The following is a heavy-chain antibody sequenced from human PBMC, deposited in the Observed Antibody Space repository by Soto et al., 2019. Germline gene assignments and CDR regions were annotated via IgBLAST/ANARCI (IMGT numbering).Heavy chain of an antibody. V-gene: IGHV3-74*01. CDR1: GFTFSSYW. CDR3: AREEDYDFWSGYPDYYYGMEV. D-gene: IGHD3-3*01. J-gene: IGHJ6*02. Sequence: PGESLKISCAASGFTFSSYWMHWVRQAPGKGLVWVSRINSDGSSTSYADSVKGRFTISRDNAKNTLYLQMNSLRAEDTAVYYCAREEDYDFWSGYPDYYYGMEVWGQGTTVTVSS. CDR2: INSDGSST.